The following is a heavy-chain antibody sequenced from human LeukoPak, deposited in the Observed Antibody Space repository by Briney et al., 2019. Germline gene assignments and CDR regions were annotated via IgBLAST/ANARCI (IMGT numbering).Heavy chain of an antibody. CDR1: GGSISTTSYY. J-gene: IGHJ6*03. V-gene: IGHV4-39*01. Sequence: SSETLSLTCTVSGGSISTTSYYWGWLRQPPGKGLQWIGSIYYNGSTYYNPSLKSRVIISVDTSKNQFSLKLSSVTAADTAVYYCARHKMVRGIGYYYYMDVWGKGTTVTISS. CDR2: IYYNGST. CDR3: ARHKMVRGIGYYYYMDV. D-gene: IGHD3-10*01.